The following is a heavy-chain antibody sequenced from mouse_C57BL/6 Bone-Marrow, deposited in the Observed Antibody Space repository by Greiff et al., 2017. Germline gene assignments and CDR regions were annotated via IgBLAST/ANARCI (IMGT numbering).Heavy chain of an antibody. CDR1: GFSLTSYG. Sequence: QVQLKESGPGLVQPSQSLSITCTVSGFSLTSYGVHWVRQSPGKGLEWLGVIWRGGSTDYNAAFMSRLGITKDNAKSQVFFKMNSLQADDTAIYYCAKRSYGNYGYFDYWGQGTTLTVSS. CDR3: AKRSYGNYGYFDY. CDR2: IWRGGST. D-gene: IGHD2-1*01. V-gene: IGHV2-5*01. J-gene: IGHJ2*01.